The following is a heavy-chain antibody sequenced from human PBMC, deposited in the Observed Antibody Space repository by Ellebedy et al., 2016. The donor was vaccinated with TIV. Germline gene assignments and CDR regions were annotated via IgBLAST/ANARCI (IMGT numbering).Heavy chain of an antibody. CDR3: AKLGGIYTWYAEY. D-gene: IGHD6-13*01. CDR1: GFAVSSNY. J-gene: IGHJ4*02. Sequence: GESLKISCAASGFAVSSNYMTWVRQAPGKGLEWVSVISNSGDTTYADSVKGRFTISRDNSKNTLYLQMNSLRAEDTAVYYCAKLGGIYTWYAEYWGQGTLVTVSS. CDR2: ISNSGDT. V-gene: IGHV3-53*01.